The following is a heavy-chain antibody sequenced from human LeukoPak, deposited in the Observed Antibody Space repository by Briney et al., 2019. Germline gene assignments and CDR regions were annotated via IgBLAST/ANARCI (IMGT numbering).Heavy chain of an antibody. D-gene: IGHD1-26*01. CDR3: AKSLVRWAFDY. CDR1: GFTFSSYD. Sequence: GGSLRLSCAASGFTFSSYDMSWVRQAPGKGLERVSSLTPDGGSTEYADSVKGRFTISRDNSKNTLYLQMNSLRAEDTALYFCAKSLVRWAFDYWGQGALVSVSS. CDR2: LTPDGGST. V-gene: IGHV3-23*01. J-gene: IGHJ4*02.